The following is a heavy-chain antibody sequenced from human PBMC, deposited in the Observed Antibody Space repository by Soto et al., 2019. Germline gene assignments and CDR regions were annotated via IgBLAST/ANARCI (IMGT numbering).Heavy chain of an antibody. J-gene: IGHJ4*02. V-gene: IGHV3-30*18. CDR1: GFTFNNYA. D-gene: IGHD5-12*01. Sequence: PGGSLRLSCAASGFTFNNYAMHWVRQAPGKGLEWVAFVSNDGRKTYYVDSVKGRFTISRDNSRNTLYLQMDSLRAEDTAVHFCAKARGEQSGYDFFFDYWGQGSMGTVSS. CDR2: VSNDGRKT. CDR3: AKARGEQSGYDFFFDY.